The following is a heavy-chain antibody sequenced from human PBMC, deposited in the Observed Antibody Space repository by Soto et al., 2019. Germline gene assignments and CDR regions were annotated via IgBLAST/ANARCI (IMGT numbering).Heavy chain of an antibody. D-gene: IGHD1-20*01. Sequence: QITLKESGPTLLEPTQTLTLTCSFSGFSLTSSGVGVGWLRQAPGKALECLGIIYWDGDRRYTPSLRPRPTITKDTSRNRVVLTITSMDHVDTATYYCARRVPYNSYWDVGWFDPWGQGTLVTVS. J-gene: IGHJ5*02. V-gene: IGHV2-5*02. CDR3: ARRVPYNSYWDVGWFDP. CDR2: IYWDGDR. CDR1: GFSLTSSGVG.